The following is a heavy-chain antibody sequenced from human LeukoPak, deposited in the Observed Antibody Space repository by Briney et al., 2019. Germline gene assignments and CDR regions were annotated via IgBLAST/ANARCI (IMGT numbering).Heavy chain of an antibody. D-gene: IGHD3-10*01. J-gene: IGHJ3*02. CDR1: GGSFSGYY. CDR3: ARVRGGVIPDAFDI. CDR2: INHSGST. Sequence: SETLSLTCAVYGGSFSGYYWSWIRQPPGKGLEWIGEINHSGSTNYNPSLKSRVTISVDTSKNQFSLKLSSVTAADTAVYYCARVRGGVIPDAFDIWGQGTRVTVSS. V-gene: IGHV4-34*01.